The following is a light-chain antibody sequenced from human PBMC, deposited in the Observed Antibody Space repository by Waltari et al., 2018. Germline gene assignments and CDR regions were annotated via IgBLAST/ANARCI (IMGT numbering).Light chain of an antibody. CDR1: QAISTY. V-gene: IGKV1-39*01. CDR3: QQSYSAPLH. Sequence: DTLMTQSPSSLSASVGDTVTITCRETQAISTYVNWYKKTPGMDPGLLIFSASTLHRDVSYRFRCSDSETDFTLTITDLQPDAFATYDCQQSYSAPLHFGGGTRVDI. J-gene: IGKJ4*01. CDR2: SAS.